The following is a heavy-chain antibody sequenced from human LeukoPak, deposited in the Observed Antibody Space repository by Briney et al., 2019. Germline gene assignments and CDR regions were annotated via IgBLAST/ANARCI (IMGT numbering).Heavy chain of an antibody. J-gene: IGHJ4*02. CDR3: ARRDAYNLDY. Sequence: PGGSLRLSCEVSGFTFSNYAVHWVRQAPGRGLEWVAVISRDDGSNTYYADSVKGRFTVSRDNSKNTLYLLMNSLRLEDTAMYFCARRDAYNLDYWGRGTLVTVSS. CDR1: GFTFSNYA. CDR2: ISRDDGSNT. D-gene: IGHD5-24*01. V-gene: IGHV3-30*04.